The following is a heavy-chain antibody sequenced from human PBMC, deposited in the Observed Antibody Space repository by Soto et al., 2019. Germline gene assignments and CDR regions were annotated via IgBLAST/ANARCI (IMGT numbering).Heavy chain of an antibody. CDR3: ARERSAAGTGGFGP. CDR2: MNPNSGNT. V-gene: IGHV1-8*01. CDR1: GYTFTSYD. D-gene: IGHD6-13*01. J-gene: IGHJ5*02. Sequence: QVQLVQSGAEVKKPGASVKVSCKASGYTFTSYDINWVRQATGQGLEWMGWMNPNSGNTGYAQKFQGRVTMSRNTSISTAYMEPSSLGSEDTAGYYCARERSAAGTGGFGPWGQGTLVTVSS.